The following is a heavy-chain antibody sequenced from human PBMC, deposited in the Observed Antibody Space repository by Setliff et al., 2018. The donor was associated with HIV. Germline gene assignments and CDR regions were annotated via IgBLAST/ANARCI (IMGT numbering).Heavy chain of an antibody. D-gene: IGHD2-15*01. V-gene: IGHV4-38-2*02. Sequence: TSETLSLTCAVSGYSINSDYYWAWIRQPPGKGLEWLGSISHTGNTYYSPSLKSRVTISADTSKSQFSLRLNSVTAADTAVYYCAREYVVSHYYYYFLDVWGKGTTVTAP. CDR3: AREYVVSHYYYYFLDV. CDR2: ISHTGNT. CDR1: GYSINSDYY. J-gene: IGHJ6*03.